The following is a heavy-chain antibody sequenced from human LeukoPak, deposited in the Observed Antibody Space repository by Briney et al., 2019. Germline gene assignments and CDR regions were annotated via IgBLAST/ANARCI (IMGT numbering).Heavy chain of an antibody. J-gene: IGHJ4*02. Sequence: PSETLSLTCAVYGVSFSGYYWSWLRQPPGKGLEWVGEINHSGSTNYNPSLKSRVTISVDTSKNQFSLKLSSVTAADTAVYYCASMGYFDWSSPFDYWGQGTLVTVSS. CDR1: GVSFSGYY. V-gene: IGHV4-34*01. D-gene: IGHD3-9*01. CDR2: INHSGST. CDR3: ASMGYFDWSSPFDY.